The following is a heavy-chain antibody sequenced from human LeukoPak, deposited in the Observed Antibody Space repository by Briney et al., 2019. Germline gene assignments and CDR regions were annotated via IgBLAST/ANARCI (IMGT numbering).Heavy chain of an antibody. J-gene: IGHJ6*03. V-gene: IGHV1-46*01. CDR1: GYIFIPYY. CDR3: ARDPYYDKSGSGDYYYYMDV. CDR2: INPDGGRT. D-gene: IGHD3-22*01. Sequence: ASVKVSCKASGYIFIPYYIHGVRQAPGQGLEWMGIINPDGGRTSYAQKFQGRVTMTRDTSTSTVYMELSSLRSEDTAVYYCARDPYYDKSGSGDYYYYMDVWGEGTTVTVSS.